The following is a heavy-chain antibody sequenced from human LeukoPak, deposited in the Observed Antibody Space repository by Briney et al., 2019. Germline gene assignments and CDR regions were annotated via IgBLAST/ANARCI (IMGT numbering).Heavy chain of an antibody. V-gene: IGHV1-8*03. Sequence: ASVKVSCKASAYSFSTYDINWVRQATGQGLEWMGWMNPDSGNTGYAQKFQGRVTITRNTSISTAYMELRSLRSDDTAVYYCARTPRGHWFDPWGQGTLVTVSS. J-gene: IGHJ5*02. CDR2: MNPDSGNT. CDR1: AYSFSTYD. CDR3: ARTPRGHWFDP.